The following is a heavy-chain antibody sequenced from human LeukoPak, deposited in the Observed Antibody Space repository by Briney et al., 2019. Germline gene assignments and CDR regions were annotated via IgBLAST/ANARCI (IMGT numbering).Heavy chain of an antibody. CDR3: AKERGLRYFDWLLEADY. Sequence: PGGSLRLSCSASGFTFSNFAMSWVRQAPGKGLEWVSGISGSGIRTFSADSVKGRFTISRDNSKNTLYLQMNSLRAEDTAVYYCAKERGLRYFDWLLEADYWGQGTLVTVSS. J-gene: IGHJ4*02. CDR1: GFTFSNFA. D-gene: IGHD3-9*01. CDR2: ISGSGIRT. V-gene: IGHV3-23*01.